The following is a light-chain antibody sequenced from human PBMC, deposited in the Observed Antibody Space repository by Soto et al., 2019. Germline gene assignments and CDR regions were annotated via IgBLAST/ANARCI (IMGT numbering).Light chain of an antibody. Sequence: DFQMTQSPSTLSASVGDRVTITCRASQNIRSRLAWFQQKPGKAPKLLIYDASSLQSGVPSRFRGSTSGTEFTLTISSLQPDDFATYYCQQYNSYSRSFGGGTKVDIK. J-gene: IGKJ4*01. CDR1: QNIRSR. V-gene: IGKV1-5*01. CDR2: DAS. CDR3: QQYNSYSRS.